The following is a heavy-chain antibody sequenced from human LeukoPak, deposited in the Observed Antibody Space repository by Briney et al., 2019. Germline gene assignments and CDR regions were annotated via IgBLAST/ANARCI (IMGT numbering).Heavy chain of an antibody. Sequence: PSQTLSLTCTVSGGSISSGGYYWSWIRQHPGKGLEWIGYIYYSGSTYYDPSLKSRVTISVDTSKNQFSLKLSSVTAADTAVYYCAGLGYSSSLCPWGQGTLVTVSS. CDR2: IYYSGST. D-gene: IGHD6-13*01. CDR3: AGLGYSSSLCP. CDR1: GGSISSGGYY. V-gene: IGHV4-31*03. J-gene: IGHJ5*02.